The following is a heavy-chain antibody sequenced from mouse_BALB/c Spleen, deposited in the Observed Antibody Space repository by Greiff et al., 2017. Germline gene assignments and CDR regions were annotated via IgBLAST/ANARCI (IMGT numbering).Heavy chain of an antibody. V-gene: IGHV3-6*02. CDR2: ISYDGSN. D-gene: IGHD1-1*01. J-gene: IGHJ4*01. CDR1: GYSITSGYY. Sequence: EVQRVESGPGLVKPSQSLSLTCSVTGYSITSGYYWNWIRQFPGNKLEWMGYISYDGSNNYNPSLKNRISITRDTSKNQFFLKLNSVTTEDTATYYCARDIDYGSLDYWGQGTSVTVSS. CDR3: ARDIDYGSLDY.